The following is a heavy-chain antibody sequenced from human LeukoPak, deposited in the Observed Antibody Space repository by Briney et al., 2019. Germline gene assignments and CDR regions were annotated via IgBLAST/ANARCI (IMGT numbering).Heavy chain of an antibody. D-gene: IGHD3-10*01. Sequence: GASVKVSCKASGYTFTGYYMHWVRQAPGQGLEWMGWINPNSGGTNYAQKFQGRVTMTRDTSISTAYMELSRLRSDDTAVYYCARSLVGGLGELVGAFDTWGQGTMVTVSS. CDR2: INPNSGGT. J-gene: IGHJ3*02. CDR3: ARSLVGGLGELVGAFDT. V-gene: IGHV1-2*02. CDR1: GYTFTGYY.